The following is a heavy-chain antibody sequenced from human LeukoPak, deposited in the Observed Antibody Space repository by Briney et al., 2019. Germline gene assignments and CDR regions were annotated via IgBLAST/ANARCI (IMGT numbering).Heavy chain of an antibody. CDR2: ISSSGSTI. V-gene: IGHV3-48*03. Sequence: GGSLRLSCAASGFTSSSYEMNWVRQAPGKGLEWVSYISSSGSTIYYADSVKGRFTISRDNAKNSLYLQMNSLRAEDTAVYYCARAPLLWFGEYSYYYGMDVWGKGTTVTVSS. D-gene: IGHD3-10*01. CDR1: GFTSSSYE. CDR3: ARAPLLWFGEYSYYYGMDV. J-gene: IGHJ6*04.